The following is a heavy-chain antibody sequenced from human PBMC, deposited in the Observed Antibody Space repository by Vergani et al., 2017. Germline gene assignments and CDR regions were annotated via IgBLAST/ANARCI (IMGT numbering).Heavy chain of an antibody. CDR2: ISAYNGDT. J-gene: IGHJ4*02. CDR3: ARDGAGALFYIDY. Sequence: QVQLVQSGAEMRKPGASVRVSCKASGFTFTSYIINWVRQAPGQRPEWMGWISAYNGDTKYAQKVQGRITLTTDKSTNTAYMELRSLTYDDTAVYYCARDGAGALFYIDYWGQGTLVTVSS. D-gene: IGHD3-10*01. V-gene: IGHV1-18*04. CDR1: GFTFTSYI.